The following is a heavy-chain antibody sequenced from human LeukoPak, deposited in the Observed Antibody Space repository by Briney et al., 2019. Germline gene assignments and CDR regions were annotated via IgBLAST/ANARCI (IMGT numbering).Heavy chain of an antibody. Sequence: SETLSLTCTVSGASITSYYWHWIRQPPGKGLEWIGYIYDSGTTNYNPSLEGRVTISVDTSKNQFCLKLISVTAADTAVYYCAREREYYYSMDVWGKGTTVTVSS. CDR3: AREREYYYSMDV. CDR2: IYDSGTT. CDR1: GASITSYY. J-gene: IGHJ6*03. V-gene: IGHV4-59*01.